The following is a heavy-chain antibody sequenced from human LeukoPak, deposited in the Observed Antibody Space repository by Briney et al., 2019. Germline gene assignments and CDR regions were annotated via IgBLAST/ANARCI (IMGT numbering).Heavy chain of an antibody. CDR2: ISGDGRST. J-gene: IGHJ6*02. CDR3: ARQRGSGSPHYYYYGMDV. CDR1: GFTFSNFA. V-gene: IGHV3-23*01. Sequence: GGSLRLSCAASGFTFSNFAMSWVRQAPERGLEWVSSISGDGRSTYYADSVKGRFTISRDNAKNSLYLQMNSLRVEDTAVYYCARQRGSGSPHYYYYGMDVWGQGTTVTVSS. D-gene: IGHD3-10*01.